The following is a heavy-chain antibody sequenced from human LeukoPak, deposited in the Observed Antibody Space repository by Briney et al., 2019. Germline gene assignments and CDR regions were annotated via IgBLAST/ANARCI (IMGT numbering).Heavy chain of an antibody. CDR3: ARQGDGYHFDY. J-gene: IGHJ4*02. Sequence: SETLSLTCTVSGGSISSYYWSWIRQPPGKGLEWIGYIHYSGSTKYNPSLKTRITMSVDTSKNQFSLSLTSVTAADTAVYYCARQGDGYHFDYWGQGTLVTVSS. V-gene: IGHV4-59*08. D-gene: IGHD5-24*01. CDR2: IHYSGST. CDR1: GGSISSYY.